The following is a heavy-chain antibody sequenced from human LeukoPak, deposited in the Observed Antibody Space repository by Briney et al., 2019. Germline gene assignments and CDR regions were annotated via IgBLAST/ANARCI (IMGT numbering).Heavy chain of an antibody. CDR3: ARESYGSGSFDY. CDR2: ISSSSSYT. Sequence: GGSLRLSCAASGXTFSDYYMSWIRQAPGKGREWVSYISSSSSYTNYADSVKGRFTISRDNAKNSLYLQMNSLRAEDTAVYYCARESYGSGSFDYWGQGTLVTVSS. V-gene: IGHV3-11*05. D-gene: IGHD3-10*01. J-gene: IGHJ4*02. CDR1: GXTFSDYY.